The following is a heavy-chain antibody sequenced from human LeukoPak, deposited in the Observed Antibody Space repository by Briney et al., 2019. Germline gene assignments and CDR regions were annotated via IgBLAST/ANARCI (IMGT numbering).Heavy chain of an antibody. D-gene: IGHD2-2*01. J-gene: IGHJ4*02. CDR1: GYTFTSYY. CDR2: INPSGGST. V-gene: IGHV1-46*01. CDR3: ARDSKDQLPHDY. Sequence: ASVKVSCKASGYTFTSYYMHWVRQAPGKGLEWMGIINPSGGSTSYAQKFQGRVTMTRDTSTSTVYMELSSLRSEDTAVYYCARDSKDQLPHDYWGQGTLVTVSS.